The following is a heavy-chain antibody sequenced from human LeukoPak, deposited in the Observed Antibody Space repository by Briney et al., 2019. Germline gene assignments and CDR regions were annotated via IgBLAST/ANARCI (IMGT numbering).Heavy chain of an antibody. CDR1: GFTLSNYD. D-gene: IGHD3-16*01. Sequence: GGSLRLSCAASGFTLSNYDMHWIRQATGKGLEWVSRMGIVGDTYYSGSVKGRFTVSRENAKNSLNLQMNSLRAGDTALYYCVRSQGGNAEFDYWGQGTLVTVSS. J-gene: IGHJ4*02. CDR3: VRSQGGNAEFDY. V-gene: IGHV3-13*01. CDR2: MGIVGDT.